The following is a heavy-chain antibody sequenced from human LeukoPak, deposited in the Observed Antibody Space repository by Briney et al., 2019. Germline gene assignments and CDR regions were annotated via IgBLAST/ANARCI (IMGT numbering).Heavy chain of an antibody. V-gene: IGHV1-69*02. J-gene: IGHJ6*02. CDR2: IIPILGIS. CDR3: ARSGEYYDFWSGSYYGMDV. CDR1: GGTLISYT. D-gene: IGHD3-3*01. Sequence: ASVKVSCKASGGTLISYTISWVRQAPGQGLEWMGRIIPILGISNYAQKFQGRDTITADKSTSTAYMEPSSLRSEDTAVNYCARSGEYYDFWSGSYYGMDVWGQGTTVTVSS.